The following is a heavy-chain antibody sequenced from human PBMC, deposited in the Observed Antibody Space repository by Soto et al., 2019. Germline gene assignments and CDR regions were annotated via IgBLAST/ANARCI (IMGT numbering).Heavy chain of an antibody. D-gene: IGHD6-19*01. V-gene: IGHV3-30*18. Sequence: QPGGSLSLSCAASGFTFSSYGMHWVRQAPGKGLEWVAVISYDGSNKYYADSVKGRFTISRDNSKNTLYLQMNSLRAEDTAVYYCAKDRGGWEGIDYWGQGTLVTVSS. J-gene: IGHJ4*02. CDR1: GFTFSSYG. CDR3: AKDRGGWEGIDY. CDR2: ISYDGSNK.